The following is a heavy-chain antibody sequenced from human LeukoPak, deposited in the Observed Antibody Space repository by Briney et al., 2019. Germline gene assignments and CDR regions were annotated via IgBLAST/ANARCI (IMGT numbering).Heavy chain of an antibody. CDR3: ARENCGGDCYYDY. CDR1: GFTFSSYE. V-gene: IGHV3-48*03. CDR2: ISSRGSTI. J-gene: IGHJ4*02. Sequence: GGSLRLSCAASGFTFSSYEMNWVRQAPGRGLEWVSYISSRGSTIYYADSVKGRFTLSRDNAKNSLYLQMNSLRAEDTAVYYCARENCGGDCYYDYWGQGTLVTVSS. D-gene: IGHD2-21*02.